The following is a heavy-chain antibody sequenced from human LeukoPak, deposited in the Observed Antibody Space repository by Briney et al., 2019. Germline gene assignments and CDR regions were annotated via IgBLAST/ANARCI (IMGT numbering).Heavy chain of an antibody. CDR3: AARAY. V-gene: IGHV3-53*01. Sequence: GGSLRLSCAASGFXFSDYYMSWVRQAPGKGLEWVSVIYSGGSTYYADSVKGRFTISRDNSKNTLYLQMNSLRAEDTAVYYCAARAYWGQGTLVTVSS. J-gene: IGHJ4*02. CDR1: GFXFSDYY. CDR2: IYSGGST.